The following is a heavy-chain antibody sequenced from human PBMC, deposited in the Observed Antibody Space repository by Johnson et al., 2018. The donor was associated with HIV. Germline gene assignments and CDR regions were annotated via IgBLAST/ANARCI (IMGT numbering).Heavy chain of an antibody. CDR3: AKSPGKDHGGNSGGFDI. D-gene: IGHD4/OR15-4a*01. CDR1: GFTFDDYA. J-gene: IGHJ3*02. CDR2: ISWNSGSI. Sequence: VQLVESGGGVVQPGRSLRLTCAASGFTFDDYAMHWVRQAPGKGLEWVSGISWNSGSIGYADSVKGRFTISRENFKNTLYLQMDSLRVEDTAVYYCAKSPGKDHGGNSGGFDIWGQGTMVTVSS. V-gene: IGHV3-9*01.